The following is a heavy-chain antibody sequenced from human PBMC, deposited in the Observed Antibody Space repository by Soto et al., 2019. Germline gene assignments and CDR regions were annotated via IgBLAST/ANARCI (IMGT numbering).Heavy chain of an antibody. D-gene: IGHD2-2*01. CDR1: GGTFSNYA. Sequence: QVQLVQSGAEVKKPGASVKFSCKASGGTFSNYAISWVRQAPGQGLEWMGGIIPSSGTANYAQKFQGRVTMTAGESTRAAYMELSSLRSEDTAVYYCARSQGSSTSLEIDYYYYYGMDVWGQGTTVTVSS. CDR3: ARSQGSSTSLEIDYYYYYGMDV. CDR2: IIPSSGTA. J-gene: IGHJ6*02. V-gene: IGHV1-69*01.